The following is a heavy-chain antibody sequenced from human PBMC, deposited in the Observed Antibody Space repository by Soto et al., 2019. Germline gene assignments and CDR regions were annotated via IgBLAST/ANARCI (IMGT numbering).Heavy chain of an antibody. CDR1: GFTFSDAW. D-gene: IGHD6-19*01. CDR3: SWLNTEITMGY. Sequence: PGGSLRLSCAASGFTFSDAWLSWVRQAPGKGLEWVGRMKSRGSGGTTDYAAPVNGRFTISRDDSENTMYLQMNSLKTEDTAVYFCSWLNTEITMGYWGQGTLVTVSS. CDR2: MKSRGSGGTT. V-gene: IGHV3-15*01. J-gene: IGHJ4*02.